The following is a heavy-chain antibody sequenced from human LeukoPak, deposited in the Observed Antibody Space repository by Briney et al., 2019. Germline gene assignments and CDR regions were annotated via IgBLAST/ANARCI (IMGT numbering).Heavy chain of an antibody. CDR2: IKEDGREK. Sequence: PGGSLRLSCATSGFTFSSSWMSWVRQAPGKGLECVANIKEDGREKYYVDSVKGRFTISRDNANNFLYLQVSSLRAEDTAVYYCATGYTSGTRIDYWGQGTLVSVSS. CDR3: ATGYTSGTRIDY. D-gene: IGHD6-19*01. CDR1: GFTFSSSW. J-gene: IGHJ4*02. V-gene: IGHV3-7*01.